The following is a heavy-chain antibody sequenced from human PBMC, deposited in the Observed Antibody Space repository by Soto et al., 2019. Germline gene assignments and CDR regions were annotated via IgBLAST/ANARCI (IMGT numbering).Heavy chain of an antibody. J-gene: IGHJ4*02. Sequence: ASVKGSCKASGYSFTRDGISWVRQAPGQGLEWMGWISAYSGDTNYAQKLQGRVTMLTDTSTSTAYMELRSLRSDDTAVYYCARSRGYCSGGSCYFDFWGQGTLVTVSS. CDR1: GYSFTRDG. CDR2: ISAYSGDT. D-gene: IGHD2-15*01. CDR3: ARSRGYCSGGSCYFDF. V-gene: IGHV1-18*01.